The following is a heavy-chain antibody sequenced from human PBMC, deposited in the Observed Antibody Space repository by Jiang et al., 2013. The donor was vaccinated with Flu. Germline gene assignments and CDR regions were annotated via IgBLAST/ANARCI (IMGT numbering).Heavy chain of an antibody. CDR3: ARDGYSSGWYSFDY. Sequence: EWMGWISAYNGNTNYAQKLQGRVTMTTDTSTSTAYMELRSLRSDDTAVYYCARDGYSSGWYSFDYWGQGTLVTVSS. CDR2: ISAYNGNT. J-gene: IGHJ4*02. D-gene: IGHD6-19*01. V-gene: IGHV1-18*01.